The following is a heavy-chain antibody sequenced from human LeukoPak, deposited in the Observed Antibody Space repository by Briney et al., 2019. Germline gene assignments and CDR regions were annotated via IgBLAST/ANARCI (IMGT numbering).Heavy chain of an antibody. J-gene: IGHJ4*02. CDR1: GFTFSGHW. D-gene: IGHD5-24*01. CDR3: ARARWYSSDY. V-gene: IGHV3-74*01. Sequence: GGSLRLSCAVSGFTFSGHWMFWVRQAPGKGLVWVSSTNSDGSSTGYTGSVKGRFTVSRDNAKNTLDLQMNSLRAEDTAVYYCARARWYSSDYWGQGPLVTVSS. CDR2: TNSDGSST.